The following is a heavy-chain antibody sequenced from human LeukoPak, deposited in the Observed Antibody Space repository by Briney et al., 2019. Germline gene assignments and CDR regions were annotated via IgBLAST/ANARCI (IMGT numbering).Heavy chain of an antibody. Sequence: VASVKVSFKASGYTFTGYYMHWVRQAPGQGLQWMGWINPNSGGTNYAQNFQGRVTMTRDTSISTAYMELSGLTSDDAAVYYCARDFSADDYWGQGTLVTVSS. CDR1: GYTFTGYY. CDR2: INPNSGGT. CDR3: ARDFSADDY. V-gene: IGHV1-2*02. J-gene: IGHJ4*02.